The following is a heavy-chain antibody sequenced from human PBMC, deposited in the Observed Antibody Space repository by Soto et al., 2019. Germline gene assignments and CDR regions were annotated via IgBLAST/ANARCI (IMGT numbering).Heavy chain of an antibody. CDR3: ARVSAAGTVPAPYGFDP. Sequence: SQTLSLTCAISGDSVSSNSAAWNWIRQSPSRGLEWLGRTYYRSKWYNDYAVSVKSRITINPVTSKSQFPLQLNSVTPEDTAVYYCARVSAAGTVPAPYGFDPWGQGTLVTVSS. D-gene: IGHD6-13*01. CDR2: TYYRSKWYN. V-gene: IGHV6-1*01. J-gene: IGHJ5*02. CDR1: GDSVSSNSAA.